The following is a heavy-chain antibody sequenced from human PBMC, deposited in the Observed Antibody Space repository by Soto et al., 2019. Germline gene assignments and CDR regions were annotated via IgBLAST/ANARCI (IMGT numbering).Heavy chain of an antibody. CDR2: ISGGGDST. CDR1: GFTFSSYA. Sequence: GGSLRLSCAASGFTFSSYAMSWVRQAPGKGLEWVSAISGGGDSTYYADSVKGRFTISGDNSKNTLYLQMNSLRAEDTAVYYCAKRAFSGSRRDDSWGQGTLVTVSS. D-gene: IGHD1-26*01. V-gene: IGHV3-23*01. CDR3: AKRAFSGSRRDDS. J-gene: IGHJ4*02.